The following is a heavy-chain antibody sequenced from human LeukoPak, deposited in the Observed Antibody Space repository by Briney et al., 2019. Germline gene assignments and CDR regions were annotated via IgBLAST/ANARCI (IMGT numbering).Heavy chain of an antibody. Sequence: GGSLRLSCAASGFTFSTYWMTWVRQAPGKGLEWVADIKEDGSEKYYGDSVKGRFTISRQNAKNSLFLQMNSLRVEDTAVYYCARPDSSSWLSFDYWGQGTLVTVSS. J-gene: IGHJ4*02. CDR2: IKEDGSEK. CDR1: GFTFSTYW. V-gene: IGHV3-7*01. D-gene: IGHD6-13*01. CDR3: ARPDSSSWLSFDY.